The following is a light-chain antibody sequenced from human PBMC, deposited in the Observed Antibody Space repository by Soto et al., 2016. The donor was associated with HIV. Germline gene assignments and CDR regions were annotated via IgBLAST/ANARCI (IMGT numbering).Light chain of an antibody. Sequence: SYEPTQPSSVSVSPGQTARITCSGDVLAKKYARWFQQKPGQAPVLVIYKDSERPSGIPERFSGSSSGTTVTLTISGAQVEDEADYYCYSAADNNYWVFGGGTKLTVL. J-gene: IGLJ3*02. CDR2: KDS. V-gene: IGLV3-27*01. CDR1: VLAKKY. CDR3: YSAADNNYWV.